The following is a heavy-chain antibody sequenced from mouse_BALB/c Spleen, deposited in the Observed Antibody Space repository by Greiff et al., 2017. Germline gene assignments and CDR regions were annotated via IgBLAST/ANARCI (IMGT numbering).Heavy chain of an antibody. D-gene: IGHD1-1*01. CDR3: ARYITTVVATGYFDY. Sequence: EVKLMESGPSLVKPSQTLSLTCSVTGDSITSGYWNWIRKFPGNKLEYMGYISYSGSTYYNPSLKSRISITRDTSKNQYYLQLNSVTTEDTATYYCARYITTVVATGYFDYWGQGTTLTVSA. J-gene: IGHJ2*01. CDR1: GDSITSGY. CDR2: ISYSGST. V-gene: IGHV3-8*02.